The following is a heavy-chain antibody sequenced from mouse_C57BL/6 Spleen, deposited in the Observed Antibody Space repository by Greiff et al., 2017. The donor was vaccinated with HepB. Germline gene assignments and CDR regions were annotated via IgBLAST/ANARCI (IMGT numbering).Heavy chain of an antibody. J-gene: IGHJ4*01. CDR3: AGHEEARFITTEDYAMDY. V-gene: IGHV1-62-2*01. CDR1: GYTFTEYT. CDR2: FYPGSGSI. D-gene: IGHD1-1*01. Sequence: QVQLQQSGAELVKPGASVKLSCKASGYTFTEYTIHWVKQRSGQGLEWIGWFYPGSGSIKYNEKFKDKATLTADKSSSTAYMELSRLTSEDSAVYDYAGHEEARFITTEDYAMDYWGQGTSVTVSS.